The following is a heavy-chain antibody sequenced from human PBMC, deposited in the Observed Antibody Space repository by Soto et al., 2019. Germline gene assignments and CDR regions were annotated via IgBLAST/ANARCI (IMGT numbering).Heavy chain of an antibody. CDR1: GGTFSSYT. V-gene: IGHV1-69*04. CDR2: IIPILGIA. D-gene: IGHD1-26*01. J-gene: IGHJ4*02. Sequence: GASVKVSCKASGGTFSSYTISWVRQAPGQGLEWMGRIIPILGIANYAQKFQGRVTITADKSTSTAYMELSSLRSEDTAVYYCARDRMGEAGLPLDYWGQGTLVTVSS. CDR3: ARDRMGEAGLPLDY.